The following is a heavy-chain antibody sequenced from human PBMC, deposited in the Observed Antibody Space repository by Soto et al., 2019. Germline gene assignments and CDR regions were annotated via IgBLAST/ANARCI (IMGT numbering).Heavy chain of an antibody. CDR3: ARATPQIAVAGLFDY. J-gene: IGHJ4*02. Sequence: QVQLVQSGAEVKKPGSSVKVSCKASGGTFSSYTISWVRQAPGQGLEWMGRIIPILGIANYAQKFQGRVTITADKSTSTAYMELSSLRSEDTAVYYCARATPQIAVAGLFDYWGQGTLVTVSS. CDR1: GGTFSSYT. CDR2: IIPILGIA. V-gene: IGHV1-69*02. D-gene: IGHD6-19*01.